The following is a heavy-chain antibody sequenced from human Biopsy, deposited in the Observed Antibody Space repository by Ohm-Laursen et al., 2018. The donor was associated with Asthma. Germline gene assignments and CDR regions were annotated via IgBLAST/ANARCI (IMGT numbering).Heavy chain of an antibody. J-gene: IGHJ4*02. V-gene: IGHV1-18*01. Sequence: SVKVSCKVSGYTFTRYGIAWVRQAPGQGLEWVGWISVYNGDTNSAQKLQDRVTLTTDTYTDTAYMELRSLRSDDTAVYYCARRSYNWDDIDSWGQGTLVTVSS. D-gene: IGHD1-1*01. CDR2: ISVYNGDT. CDR1: GYTFTRYG. CDR3: ARRSYNWDDIDS.